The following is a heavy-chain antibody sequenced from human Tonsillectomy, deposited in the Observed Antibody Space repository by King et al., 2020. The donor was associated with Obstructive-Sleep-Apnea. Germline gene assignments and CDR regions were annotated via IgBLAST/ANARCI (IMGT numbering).Heavy chain of an antibody. CDR1: GGSFSGYN. J-gene: IGHJ4*02. CDR3: ARENVPTIRWQRRAYYFDY. D-gene: IGHD4-23*01. V-gene: IGHV4-34*01. CDR2: INHSGST. Sequence: VQLQQWGAGLLKPSETLSLTCAVYGGSFSGYNWSWIRQPPGKGLEWIGEINHSGSTNYNPSLKSRVTISVDTSKNQFSLKLSSVTAADTAVYYCARENVPTIRWQRRAYYFDYWGQGTLVTVSS.